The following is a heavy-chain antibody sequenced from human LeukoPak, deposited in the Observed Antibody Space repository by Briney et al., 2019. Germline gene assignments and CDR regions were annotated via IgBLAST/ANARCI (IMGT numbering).Heavy chain of an antibody. CDR2: IYYSGST. Sequence: SETLSLTCTVSGGSISSSSYYWGWIRQPPGKGLEWIGSIYYSGSTYYNPSLKSRVTISVDTSKNQFSLKLSSVTAADTAVYYCAREVYGANIDYWGQGTLVTVSS. V-gene: IGHV4-39*07. J-gene: IGHJ4*02. D-gene: IGHD4-23*01. CDR1: GGSISSSSYY. CDR3: AREVYGANIDY.